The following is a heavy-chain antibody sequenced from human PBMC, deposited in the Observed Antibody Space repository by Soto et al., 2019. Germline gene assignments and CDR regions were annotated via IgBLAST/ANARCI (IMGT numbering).Heavy chain of an antibody. CDR2: ISSSSSTI. Sequence: EVQLVESGGVLVQPGGSLRLSCAASGFTFSSYSMNWVRQAPGKGLEWVSYISSSSSTIYYADSVKGRFTISRDNAKNSLYLQMNSLRAEDTAVYYCARGAYYYDSSGLSYWGQGTLVTVSS. CDR1: GFTFSSYS. J-gene: IGHJ4*02. V-gene: IGHV3-48*01. D-gene: IGHD3-22*01. CDR3: ARGAYYYDSSGLSY.